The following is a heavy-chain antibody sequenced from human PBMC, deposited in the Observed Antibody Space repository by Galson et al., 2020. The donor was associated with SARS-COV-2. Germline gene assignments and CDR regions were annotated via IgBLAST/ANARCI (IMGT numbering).Heavy chain of an antibody. V-gene: IGHV1-18*01. J-gene: IGHJ4*02. CDR2: ISGYNGDT. CDR1: GYIFTKSA. D-gene: IGHD1-26*01. CDR3: VRGLVGVFRPDH. Sequence: ASVKVSCKASGYIFTKSAITWVRQAPGQGPEWMGWISGYNGDTKYAQKFHDRVTMTIDTASTTGYMELRSLTSDDTAVYYCVRGLVGVFRPDHWGQGTLVVVSS.